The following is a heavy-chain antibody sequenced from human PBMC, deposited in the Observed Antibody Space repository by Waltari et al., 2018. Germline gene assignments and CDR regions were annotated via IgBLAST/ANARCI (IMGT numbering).Heavy chain of an antibody. Sequence: DVHLLESGGGLAQPGWSLRLSCSASGFHFFRYAMRGVRQAPGKGLEWVSGISDSGVITKYADSVKGRFTVSRDNSKNVVFLQLNSLRAEDTAIYYCARHLYSIDYLELGNWGQGTLVTVSS. J-gene: IGHJ4*02. V-gene: IGHV3-23*01. CDR2: ISDSGVIT. D-gene: IGHD3-22*01. CDR1: GFHFFRYA. CDR3: ARHLYSIDYLELGN.